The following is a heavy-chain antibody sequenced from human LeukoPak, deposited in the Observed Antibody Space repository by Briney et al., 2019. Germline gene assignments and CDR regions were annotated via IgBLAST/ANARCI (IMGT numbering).Heavy chain of an antibody. CDR1: GGSINAYY. V-gene: IGHV4-34*01. Sequence: SETLSLTCTVSGGSINAYYWSWIRQPPGKGLEWIGEINHSGSTNYNPSLKSRVTISVDTSKNQFSLKLSSVTAADTAVFYCASPLPTRWRAFDIWGQGTMVTVSS. CDR2: INHSGST. D-gene: IGHD6-13*01. J-gene: IGHJ3*02. CDR3: ASPLPTRWRAFDI.